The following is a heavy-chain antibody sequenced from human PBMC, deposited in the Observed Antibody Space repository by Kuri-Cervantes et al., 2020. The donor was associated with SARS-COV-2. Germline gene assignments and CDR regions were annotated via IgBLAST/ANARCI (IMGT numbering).Heavy chain of an antibody. D-gene: IGHD6-13*01. Sequence: SVKVSCKPSRFTFSNSTIQCVRQARGQRLEWIRWIVVDNGNTDCAQKFQERVTTNRDMSSRTADMELTSVGSEDTADSYCAADRIWNSSSWYYYYGMDVWGQGTTVTVSS. CDR1: RFTFSNST. CDR3: AADRIWNSSSWYYYYGMDV. J-gene: IGHJ6*02. CDR2: IVVDNGNT. V-gene: IGHV1-58*02.